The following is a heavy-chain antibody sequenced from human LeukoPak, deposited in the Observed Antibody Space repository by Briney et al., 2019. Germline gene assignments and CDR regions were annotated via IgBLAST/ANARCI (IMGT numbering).Heavy chain of an antibody. CDR2: IIPILGIA. D-gene: IGHD5-12*01. J-gene: IGHJ4*02. CDR3: AREVPQYSGYEYYFDY. V-gene: IGHV1-69*04. Sequence: GASVKVSCKASGYTFTSYGISWVRQAPGQGLEWMGRIIPILGIANYAQKFQGRVTITADKSTSTAYMELSSLRSEDTAVYYCAREVPQYSGYEYYFDYWGQGTLVTVSS. CDR1: GYTFTSYG.